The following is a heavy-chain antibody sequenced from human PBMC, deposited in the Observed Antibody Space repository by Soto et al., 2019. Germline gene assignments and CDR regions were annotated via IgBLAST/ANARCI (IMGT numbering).Heavy chain of an antibody. CDR1: GGTFSSYT. Sequence: SVKVSCKASGGTFSSYTISWVRQAPGQGLECMGRIIPILGIANYAQKFQGRVTITADKSTSTAYMELSSLRSEDTAVYYCARETYYYDSSGYSRPDAFDIWGQGTMVTVSS. CDR3: ARETYYYDSSGYSRPDAFDI. CDR2: IIPILGIA. V-gene: IGHV1-69*02. J-gene: IGHJ3*02. D-gene: IGHD3-22*01.